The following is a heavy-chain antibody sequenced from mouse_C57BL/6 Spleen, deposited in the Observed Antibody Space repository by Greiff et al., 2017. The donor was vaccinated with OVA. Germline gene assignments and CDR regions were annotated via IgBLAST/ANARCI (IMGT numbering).Heavy chain of an antibody. CDR1: GYTFTSYW. CDR2: INPSNGGT. V-gene: IGHV1-53*01. D-gene: IGHD2-12*01. CDR3: ARSGYRRDYAMDY. Sequence: QVQLKQSGTELVKPGASVKLSCKASGYTFTSYWMHWVKQRPGQGLEWIGNINPSNGGTNYNEKFKSKATLTVDKSSSTAYMQLSSLTSEDSAVYYCARSGYRRDYAMDYWGQGTSVTVSS. J-gene: IGHJ4*01.